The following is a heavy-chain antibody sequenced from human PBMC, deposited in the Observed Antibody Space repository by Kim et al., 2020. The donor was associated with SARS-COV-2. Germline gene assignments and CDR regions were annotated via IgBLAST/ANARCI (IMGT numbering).Heavy chain of an antibody. CDR2: INSKSGGGTT. Sequence: GGSLRLSCAASGFTFTSAWMSWVRQAPGKGLEWIGRINSKSGGGTTDSAAPVKDRVTITRDDSKAPLYLQMSTLTSGDTGVYYCTSTYESSAWYGDYFEQWGQGILVTVSS. J-gene: IGHJ4*02. D-gene: IGHD6-19*01. CDR3: TSTYESSAWYGDYFEQ. CDR1: GFTFTSAW. V-gene: IGHV3-15*01.